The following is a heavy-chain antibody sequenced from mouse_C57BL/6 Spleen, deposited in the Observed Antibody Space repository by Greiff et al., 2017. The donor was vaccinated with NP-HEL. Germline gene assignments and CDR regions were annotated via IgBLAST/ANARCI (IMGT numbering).Heavy chain of an antibody. V-gene: IGHV14-4*01. D-gene: IGHD2-12*01. CDR2: IDPENGDT. CDR1: GFNIKDDY. J-gene: IGHJ3*01. Sequence: EVKVVESGAELVRPGASVKLSCTASGFNIKDDYMHWVKQRPEQGLEWIGWIDPENGDTEYASKFQGKATITADTSSNTAYLQLSSLTSEDAAVYYCTRAYYTWFAYWGQGTLVTVSA. CDR3: TRAYYTWFAY.